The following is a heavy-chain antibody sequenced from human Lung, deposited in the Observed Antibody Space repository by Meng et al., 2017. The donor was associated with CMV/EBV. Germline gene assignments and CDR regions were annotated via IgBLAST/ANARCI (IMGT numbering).Heavy chain of an antibody. Sequence: VXVSCXASGCTFSSYAISWVRQAPGQGLEWMGGIIPIFGTANYAQKFQGRVTITTDESKSTAYMELSSLRSEDTAVYYCARGSRSGELLTFQFAFDIWGQGXMVTVSS. V-gene: IGHV1-69*05. J-gene: IGHJ3*02. D-gene: IGHD2-15*01. CDR1: GCTFSSYA. CDR2: IIPIFGTA. CDR3: ARGSRSGELLTFQFAFDI.